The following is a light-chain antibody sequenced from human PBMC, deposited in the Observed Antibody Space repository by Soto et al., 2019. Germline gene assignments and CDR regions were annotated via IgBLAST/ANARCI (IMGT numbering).Light chain of an antibody. CDR2: NNN. J-gene: IGLJ1*01. CDR1: SSNIGINT. CDR3: AAWDDSLNGYV. V-gene: IGLV1-44*01. Sequence: QSVLTQPPXASETPGQRVTISCSGSSSNIGINTVDWFQHLPGTAPKLLIYNNNQRPSGVPDRFSGSKSGTSASLAISGLQSEDESDYYCAAWDDSLNGYVFGTGTKVTVL.